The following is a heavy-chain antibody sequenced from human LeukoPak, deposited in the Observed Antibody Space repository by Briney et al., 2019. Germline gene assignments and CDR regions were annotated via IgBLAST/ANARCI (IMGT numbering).Heavy chain of an antibody. CDR1: GFTFSSYS. J-gene: IGHJ5*02. V-gene: IGHV3-48*01. D-gene: IGHD4-11*01. Sequence: GGSLRLSCAASGFTFSSYSMNWVRQAPGKGLEWVSYISSSSSTIYYADSVKGRFTISRDSAKNSLYLQMNSLRAEDTAVYYCARDPDYSGSFWYNWFDPWGQGTLVTVSS. CDR2: ISSSSSTI. CDR3: ARDPDYSGSFWYNWFDP.